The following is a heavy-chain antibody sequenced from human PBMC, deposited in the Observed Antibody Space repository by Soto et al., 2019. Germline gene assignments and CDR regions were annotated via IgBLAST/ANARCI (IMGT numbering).Heavy chain of an antibody. J-gene: IGHJ4*02. D-gene: IGHD3-22*01. V-gene: IGHV4-30-4*01. Sequence: QVQLQESGPGLVKPSQTLSLTCTVSGGSISSGDSYWSWIRQPPGKGLEWIGYLYYSGSTYYNPSLKSRVTISVDTSKNQFSLKLSSVTAADTAVYYCARGSYYYDRSGYYHYWGQGTLVTVSA. CDR2: LYYSGST. CDR1: GGSISSGDSY. CDR3: ARGSYYYDRSGYYHY.